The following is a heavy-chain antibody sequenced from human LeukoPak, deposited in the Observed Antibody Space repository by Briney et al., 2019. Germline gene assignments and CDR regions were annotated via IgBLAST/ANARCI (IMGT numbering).Heavy chain of an antibody. J-gene: IGHJ4*02. V-gene: IGHV3-23*01. CDR1: GFTLSSYA. Sequence: PGGSLRLSCAASGFTLSSYAMSWVRQAPGKGLEWVSAISGSGGSTYYADSVKGRFTISRDNSKNTLYLQMNSLRAEDTAVYYCAKLIGWLSNFRLDYWGQGTLVTVSS. CDR2: ISGSGGST. D-gene: IGHD3-9*01. CDR3: AKLIGWLSNFRLDY.